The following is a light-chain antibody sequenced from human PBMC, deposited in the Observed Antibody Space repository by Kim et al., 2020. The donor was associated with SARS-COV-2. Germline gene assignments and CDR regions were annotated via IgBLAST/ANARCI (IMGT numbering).Light chain of an antibody. Sequence: GQRVTISCSGSSSNIGSNTVNWYQQLPGTAPKLLIYSNTQRPSGVPDRFSGSKSGTSASLAISGLQSEDEADYYCAAWDDSLSGVVFGGGTQLTVL. CDR3: AAWDDSLSGVV. CDR1: SSNIGSNT. CDR2: SNT. J-gene: IGLJ2*01. V-gene: IGLV1-44*01.